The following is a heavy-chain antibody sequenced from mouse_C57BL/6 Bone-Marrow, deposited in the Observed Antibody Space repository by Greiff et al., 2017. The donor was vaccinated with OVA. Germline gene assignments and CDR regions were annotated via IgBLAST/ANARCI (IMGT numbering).Heavy chain of an antibody. Sequence: EVKLMESGGGLVKPGGSLKLSCAASGFTFSSYAMSWVRQTPEKRLEWVATISDGGSYTYYPDNVKGRFTISRDNAKNNLYLQMSHLKSEDTAMYYCARGGTYYGTPFDYWGQGTTLTVSS. CDR2: ISDGGSYT. V-gene: IGHV5-4*03. D-gene: IGHD1-1*01. J-gene: IGHJ2*01. CDR3: ARGGTYYGTPFDY. CDR1: GFTFSSYA.